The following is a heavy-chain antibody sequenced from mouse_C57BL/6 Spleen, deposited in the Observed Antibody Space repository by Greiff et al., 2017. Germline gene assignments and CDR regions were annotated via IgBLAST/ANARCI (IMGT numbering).Heavy chain of an antibody. CDR1: GYTFTSYW. V-gene: IGHV1-53*01. CDR3: ARHYYYGSSYAYAMDY. CDR2: INPSNGGT. J-gene: IGHJ4*01. Sequence: QVQLQQPGTELVKPGASVTLSCKASGYTFTSYWMHWVKQRPGQGLEWIGNINPSNGGTNYNEKFQSKATLTVDKSSSTAYMPLSSLTSEDSAVYYGARHYYYGSSYAYAMDYWGQGTSVTVSS. D-gene: IGHD1-1*01.